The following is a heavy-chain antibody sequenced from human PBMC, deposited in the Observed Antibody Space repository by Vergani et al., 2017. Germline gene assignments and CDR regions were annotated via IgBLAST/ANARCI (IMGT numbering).Heavy chain of an antibody. Sequence: QVQLVQSGAEVKKPGASVKVSCKASGYTFTSYDINRVRQATGQGLEWMGWINPNSGNTGYAQKFQGRVTMTRNTSIRTAYMELSSLRSEDTAVYYCARDCIAAASSYGMDVWGQGTTVTVSS. V-gene: IGHV1-8*01. CDR3: ARDCIAAASSYGMDV. CDR2: INPNSGNT. CDR1: GYTFTSYD. J-gene: IGHJ6*02. D-gene: IGHD6-13*01.